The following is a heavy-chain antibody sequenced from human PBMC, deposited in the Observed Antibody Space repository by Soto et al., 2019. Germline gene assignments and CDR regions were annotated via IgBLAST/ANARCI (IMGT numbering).Heavy chain of an antibody. CDR1: GFTFSSYE. J-gene: IGHJ3*02. CDR2: ISSSGSTI. Sequence: GGSLRLSCAASGFTFSSYEMNWVRQAPGKGLEWVSYISSSGSTIYYADSVKGRFTISRDNAKNSLYLQMNSLRAEDTAVYYCARVDSSGWYGNAFDIWGQGTVVTVSS. CDR3: ARVDSSGWYGNAFDI. D-gene: IGHD6-19*01. V-gene: IGHV3-48*03.